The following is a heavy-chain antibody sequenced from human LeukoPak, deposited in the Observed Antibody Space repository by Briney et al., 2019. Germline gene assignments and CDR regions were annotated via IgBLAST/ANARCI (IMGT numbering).Heavy chain of an antibody. J-gene: IGHJ6*03. CDR2: RNPNSGNT. V-gene: IGHV1-8*03. Sequence: ASVKVSCKASGYTFTSYDINWVRQATGQGLEWMGWRNPNSGNTGYAQKFQGRVTITRNTSISTAYMELSSLRSEDTAVYHCARGKGSPNYDFWSGYHSGARYYYMDVSGKGTTVTVSS. CDR3: ARGKGSPNYDFWSGYHSGARYYYMDV. D-gene: IGHD3-3*01. CDR1: GYTFTSYD.